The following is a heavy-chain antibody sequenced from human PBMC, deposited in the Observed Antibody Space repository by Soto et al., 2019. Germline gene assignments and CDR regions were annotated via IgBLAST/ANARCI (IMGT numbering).Heavy chain of an antibody. CDR2: ISAYNGNT. CDR1: GYAFTSYG. J-gene: IGHJ6*03. CDR3: ARAPYYYGSGLYYYYMDV. V-gene: IGHV1-18*01. D-gene: IGHD3-10*01. Sequence: ASVKVSCKASGYAFTSYGIIWVRQAPGQGLEWMGWISAYNGNTNYAQKLQGRVTMTTDTSTSTAYMELRSLRSDDTAVYYCARAPYYYGSGLYYYYMDVWGKGTTVTVSS.